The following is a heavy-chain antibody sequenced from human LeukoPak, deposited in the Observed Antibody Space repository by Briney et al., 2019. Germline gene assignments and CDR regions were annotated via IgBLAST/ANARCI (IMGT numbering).Heavy chain of an antibody. Sequence: GGSLRLSCAAPGFIFREVNKKCGPQAPGKGLEWVSSISNSGRYIDYADSVQGRFTISRDNAKASLSLQMNSLRADDTAVYYCATIWVSPDAFDLWGRGTKVTVSS. J-gene: IGHJ3*01. CDR3: ATIWVSPDAFDL. CDR1: GFIFREVN. CDR2: ISNSGRYI. D-gene: IGHD6-13*01. V-gene: IGHV3-21*01.